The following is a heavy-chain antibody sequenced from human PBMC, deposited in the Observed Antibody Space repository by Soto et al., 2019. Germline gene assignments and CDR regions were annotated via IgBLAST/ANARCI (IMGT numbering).Heavy chain of an antibody. V-gene: IGHV4-30-4*01. CDR1: GGSISSGDYY. J-gene: IGHJ2*01. D-gene: IGHD3-9*01. CDR3: TRTLDARPKSWYFVL. Sequence: SLTCTVSGGSISSGDYYWSWIRQPPGKGLEWIGYIYYNPSLKSRVTISVDTSKNQFSLKLSSVTAANTAVYYCTRTLDARPKSWYFVLWGRGTLVTVSS. CDR2: I.